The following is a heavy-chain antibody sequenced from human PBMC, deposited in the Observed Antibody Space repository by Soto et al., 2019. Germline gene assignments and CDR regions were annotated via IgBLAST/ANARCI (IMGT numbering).Heavy chain of an antibody. J-gene: IGHJ4*02. V-gene: IGHV3-23*01. CDR2: ISGSGGST. CDR3: ARRSSGWYFDY. D-gene: IGHD6-19*01. Sequence: EVQLLESGGGLVQPGGSLRLSCADSGFTFSSYAMTWVRQAPGRGLEWVSVISGSGGSTYYADSVKGRFTISRDNSKNTLYLQMNSLRAEDTAVYYCARRSSGWYFDYWGQGTLVTVSS. CDR1: GFTFSSYA.